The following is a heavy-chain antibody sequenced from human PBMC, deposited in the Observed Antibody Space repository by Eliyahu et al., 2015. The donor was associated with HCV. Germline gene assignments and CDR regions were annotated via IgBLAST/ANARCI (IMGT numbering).Heavy chain of an antibody. D-gene: IGHD2-15*01. CDR2: IIPILGIA. J-gene: IGHJ4*02. CDR3: ARGCSGGSCYAGGDY. CDR1: GGTFSSYA. V-gene: IGHV1-69*04. Sequence: QVQLVQSGAEVKKPGSSVKVSCKASGGTFSSYAISWVRQAPGQGLEWMGRIIPILGIANYAQKFQGRVTITADKSTSTAYMELSSLRSEDTAVYYCARGCSGGSCYAGGDYWGQGTLVTVSS.